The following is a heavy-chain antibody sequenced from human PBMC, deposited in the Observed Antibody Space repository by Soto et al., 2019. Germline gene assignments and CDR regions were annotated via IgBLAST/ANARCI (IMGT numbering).Heavy chain of an antibody. Sequence: SETMSLTCAVYGGSFSGHSWTWIRQSPGKGLEWIGDINHSGRVNYSPSLRSRVTISLDTSKNQFSLTLSAVTAADTAMYYCSTRAYDTNGYYRFDPWGQGTLVTVSS. CDR1: GGSFSGHS. J-gene: IGHJ5*01. CDR2: INHSGRV. D-gene: IGHD3-22*01. V-gene: IGHV4-34*01. CDR3: STRAYDTNGYYRFDP.